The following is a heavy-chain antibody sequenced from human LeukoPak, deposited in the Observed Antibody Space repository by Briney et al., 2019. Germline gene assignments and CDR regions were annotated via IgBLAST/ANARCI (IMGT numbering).Heavy chain of an antibody. CDR3: AGDGMAVAGTGWFDP. D-gene: IGHD6-19*01. Sequence: PGGSLRLSCAASGFTFSSYGMHWVRQAPGKGLEWVAVIWYDGSNKYYADSVKGRFTISRDNSKNTLYLQMNSLRAEDTAVYYCAGDGMAVAGTGWFDPWGQGTLVTVSS. CDR2: IWYDGSNK. CDR1: GFTFSSYG. V-gene: IGHV3-33*01. J-gene: IGHJ5*02.